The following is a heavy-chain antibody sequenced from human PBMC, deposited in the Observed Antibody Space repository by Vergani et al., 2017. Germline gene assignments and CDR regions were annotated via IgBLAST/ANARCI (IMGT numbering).Heavy chain of an antibody. J-gene: IGHJ5*02. CDR1: GFTFNQYG. Sequence: QVQLVESGGGVVQPGMSLRLSCAASGFTFNQYGLHWVRQAPGKGLEWVAVTWYDGNNKQYADSVKGRFTISRDNSKSTMYLQMNSLRDEDTGVYYCARGLRLLYNRFDPWGQGTLVTVSS. V-gene: IGHV3-33*01. D-gene: IGHD1-14*01. CDR3: ARGLRLLYNRFDP. CDR2: TWYDGNNK.